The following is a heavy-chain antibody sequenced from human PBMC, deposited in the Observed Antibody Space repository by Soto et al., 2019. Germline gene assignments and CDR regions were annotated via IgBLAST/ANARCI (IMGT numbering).Heavy chain of an antibody. Sequence: ASVKVSCKASGYTFTNYGLTWVRQAPGQGLEWMGWISAYNGNTSYAQNFQDRVTMTTDTPTSTAYMELRSLRSDDTAVYYCARGVRLPIDYWGQGTLVTVSS. J-gene: IGHJ4*02. CDR2: ISAYNGNT. CDR1: GYTFTNYG. CDR3: ARGVRLPIDY. V-gene: IGHV1-18*04. D-gene: IGHD2-15*01.